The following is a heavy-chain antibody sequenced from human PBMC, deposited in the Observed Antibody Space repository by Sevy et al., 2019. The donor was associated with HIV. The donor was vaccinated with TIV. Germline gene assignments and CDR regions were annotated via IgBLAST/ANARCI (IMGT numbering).Heavy chain of an antibody. J-gene: IGHJ6*02. D-gene: IGHD3-10*01. V-gene: IGHV3-48*01. CDR3: GTCYYGSGTPTYHYYGMDV. CDR1: GFSFGSYS. Sequence: GGSLRLSCAASGFSFGSYSMNWVRQAPGQGLEWVSYISTSSNTIYYADSVKGRFTISRDNAKNSLYLQMNSLSAEDTAVYYCGTCYYGSGTPTYHYYGMDVWGQGTPVTVSS. CDR2: ISTSSNTI.